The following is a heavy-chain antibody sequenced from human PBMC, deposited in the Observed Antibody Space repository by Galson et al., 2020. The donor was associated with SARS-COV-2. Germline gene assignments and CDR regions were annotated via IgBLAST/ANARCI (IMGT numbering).Heavy chain of an antibody. CDR3: ARRGRTAEWFDP. CDR1: GYSFSDYW. Sequence: KIGESLKISCKGSGYSFSDYWIGWVRQMPGQDLEWMGIIYPGDSDTRYSPSFQGQVTISADKSINTAYLQWSSLKASDTAMYYCARRGRTAEWFDPWGQGTLVTVSS. D-gene: IGHD6-13*01. V-gene: IGHV5-51*01. CDR2: IYPGDSDT. J-gene: IGHJ5*02.